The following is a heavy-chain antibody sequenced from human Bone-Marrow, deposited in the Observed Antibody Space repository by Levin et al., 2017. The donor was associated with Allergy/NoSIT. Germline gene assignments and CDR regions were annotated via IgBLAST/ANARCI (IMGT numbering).Heavy chain of an antibody. D-gene: IGHD1-7*01. Sequence: PGGSLRLSCAASGFSIGVYAMHWVRQSPGKGLEWVAVISYDGTIKNYGDSVKGRFTISRDTSQNSVYLQMNSLGIEDTAVYHCAKDRDWNYVSYGMDVWGQGTTVTVTS. CDR2: ISYDGTIK. J-gene: IGHJ6*02. CDR3: AKDRDWNYVSYGMDV. CDR1: GFSIGVYA. V-gene: IGHV3-30*18.